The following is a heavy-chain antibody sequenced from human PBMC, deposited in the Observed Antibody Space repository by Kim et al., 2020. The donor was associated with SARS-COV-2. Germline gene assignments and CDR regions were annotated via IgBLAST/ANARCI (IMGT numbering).Heavy chain of an antibody. D-gene: IGHD4-17*01. Sequence: SETLSLTCTVSGGSISSGGYYWSWIRQHPGKGLEWIGYIYYSGSTYYNPSLKSRVTISVDTSKNQFSLKLSSVTAADTAVYYCARDAVDGDYDYFDYWGQGTLVTVSS. V-gene: IGHV4-31*03. CDR2: IYYSGST. CDR1: GGSISSGGYY. J-gene: IGHJ4*02. CDR3: ARDAVDGDYDYFDY.